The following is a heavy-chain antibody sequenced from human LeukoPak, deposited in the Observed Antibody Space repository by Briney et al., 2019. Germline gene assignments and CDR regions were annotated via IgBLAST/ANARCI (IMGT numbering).Heavy chain of an antibody. Sequence: PSETLSLTCAVDGGSFSGYGWSWIRQPPGKGLEWIGEINHSGSTNYNPSLKSRVTISVDTSKNQFSLKLSSVTVADTAVYYCARDQTSKGDAFDIWGQGTMVTVSS. V-gene: IGHV4-34*01. CDR2: INHSGST. CDR1: GGSFSGYG. J-gene: IGHJ3*02. CDR3: ARDQTSKGDAFDI.